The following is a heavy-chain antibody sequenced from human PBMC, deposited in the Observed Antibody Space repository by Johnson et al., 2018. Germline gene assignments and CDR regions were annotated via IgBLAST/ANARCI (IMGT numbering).Heavy chain of an antibody. CDR3: ASTTWIPLRDDGMDG. D-gene: IGHD5-18*01. CDR2: ISRDGRNP. V-gene: IGHV3-64*01. J-gene: IGHJ6*02. CDR1: GFPFSSYS. Sequence: EVQLVESGGGLVQPGGSLRLSCAASGFPFSSYSFHWVRQAPGKGLEYVSAISRDGRNPYYANSVKGRFTISRENSKNTLYLQMNSLRAEETAVYYWASTTWIPLRDDGMDGWGQGTTVTVSS.